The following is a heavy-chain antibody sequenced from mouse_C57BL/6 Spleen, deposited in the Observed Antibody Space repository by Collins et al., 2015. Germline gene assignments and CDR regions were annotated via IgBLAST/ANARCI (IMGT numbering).Heavy chain of an antibody. D-gene: IGHD2-14*01. V-gene: IGHV1-87*01. J-gene: IGHJ2*01. CDR1: GYTFTSYW. Sequence: QVQLQQSGAELARPGASVKLSCKASGYTFTSYWMQWVKQRPGQGLEWIEAIYPGDGDTRYTQKFKDKATLTADKSSSTAYMQLSSLASEDSAVYYCARAYRYDEGYFDYWGQGSTLTVSS. CDR3: ARAYRYDEGYFDY. CDR2: IYPGDGDT.